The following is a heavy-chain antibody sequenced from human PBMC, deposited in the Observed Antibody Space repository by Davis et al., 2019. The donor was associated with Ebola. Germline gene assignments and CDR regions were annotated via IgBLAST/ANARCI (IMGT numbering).Heavy chain of an antibody. D-gene: IGHD3-9*01. CDR3: ARDGTRYFDWLFFEGWFDP. CDR1: GYTFTGYY. CDR2: INPNSGGT. Sequence: AASVKVSCKASGYTFTGYYMHWVRQAPGQGLEWMGRINPNSGGTNYAQKFQGRVTMTRDTSISTAYMELSRLRSDDTAVYYCARDGTRYFDWLFFEGWFDPWGQGTLVTVSS. J-gene: IGHJ5*02. V-gene: IGHV1-2*06.